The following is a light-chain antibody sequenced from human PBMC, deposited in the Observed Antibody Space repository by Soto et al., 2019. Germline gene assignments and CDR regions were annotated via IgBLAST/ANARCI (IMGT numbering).Light chain of an antibody. Sequence: EIVMTQSPASLSVSPGKTATLSCRASQSISNNLAWYQQKPGQAHSLLIYGASTRATGIPARFSGSGSGTEFTLTISSLQSEDSALYYCQQYNNWPPRTFGQGTKLEIK. CDR2: GAS. V-gene: IGKV3-15*01. CDR1: QSISNN. J-gene: IGKJ2*01. CDR3: QQYNNWPPRT.